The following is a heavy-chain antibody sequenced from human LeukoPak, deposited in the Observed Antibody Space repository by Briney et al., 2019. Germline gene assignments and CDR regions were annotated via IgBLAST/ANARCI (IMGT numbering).Heavy chain of an antibody. Sequence: HPGGSLRLSCAASEFTFSNYGMHWVRQAPGKGLEWVTFINYDGSKKYYADSVKGRFTISKDNSKNTLYLLMNTLRTDDTAVYYYVKDPGTGGNFDYWGQGTLVTVSS. CDR1: EFTFSNYG. D-gene: IGHD2-8*02. V-gene: IGHV3-30*02. CDR2: INYDGSKK. J-gene: IGHJ4*02. CDR3: VKDPGTGGNFDY.